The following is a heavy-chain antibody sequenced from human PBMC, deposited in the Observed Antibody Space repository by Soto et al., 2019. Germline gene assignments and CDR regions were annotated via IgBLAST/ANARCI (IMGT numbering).Heavy chain of an antibody. CDR2: TYYRSKWYN. Sequence: QVHLQQSGPGLLKPSQTLSLTCAISGDSVSTNSATWNWLRQSPSRGLEWLGRTYYRSKWYNDYAISVKSRITIKPDTSKRHFSLQLNSVTPEDTAVYYCARAGYFDSSEKSFGLDVWGQGTTVTVSS. D-gene: IGHD3-22*01. J-gene: IGHJ6*02. V-gene: IGHV6-1*01. CDR1: GDSVSTNSAT. CDR3: ARAGYFDSSEKSFGLDV.